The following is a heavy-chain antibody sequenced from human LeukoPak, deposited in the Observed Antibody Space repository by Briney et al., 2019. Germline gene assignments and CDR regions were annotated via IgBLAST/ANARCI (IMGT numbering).Heavy chain of an antibody. CDR1: GFTVSSNY. V-gene: IGHV3-53*01. CDR3: ARDGYGNNYMDV. J-gene: IGHJ6*03. CDR2: IYSGGTT. D-gene: IGHD1/OR15-1a*01. Sequence: GGSLRLSCAASGFTVSSNYMSWVRQAPGKGLEWVSVIYSGGTTYYADSVKGRFTISRDNSKNTLYLQMNSLRAEDTAVYYCARDGYGNNYMDVWGKGTRVTFSS.